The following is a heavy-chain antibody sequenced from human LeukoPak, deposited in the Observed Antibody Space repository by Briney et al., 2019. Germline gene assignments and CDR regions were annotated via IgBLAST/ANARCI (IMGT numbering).Heavy chain of an antibody. D-gene: IGHD5/OR15-5a*01. CDR3: ARGNIVSTITEVDY. Sequence: GGSLRLSCAASGLTFSSYAMHWVRQAPGKGLEWVAVISYDGSNKYYADSVKGRFTISRDNSKNTLYLQMNSLRSEDTAVYYCARGNIVSTITEVDYWGQGTLLTVSS. CDR2: ISYDGSNK. CDR1: GLTFSSYA. V-gene: IGHV3-30*04. J-gene: IGHJ4*02.